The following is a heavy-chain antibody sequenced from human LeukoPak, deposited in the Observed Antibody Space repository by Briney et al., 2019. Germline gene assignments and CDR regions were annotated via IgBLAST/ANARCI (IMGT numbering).Heavy chain of an antibody. D-gene: IGHD3-22*01. CDR2: IYRSENP. CDR3: ARAYYYASSAFDI. V-gene: IGHV4-4*02. Sequence: SETLSLTCAVSGGSISSSDWWSWVRQPPGRGLEWIGYIYRSENPTYNPSLKSRVIISGDTSKNQFSLKLSSVTAADTAVYYCARAYYYASSAFDIWGQGTMVTVSS. CDR1: GGSISSSDW. J-gene: IGHJ3*02.